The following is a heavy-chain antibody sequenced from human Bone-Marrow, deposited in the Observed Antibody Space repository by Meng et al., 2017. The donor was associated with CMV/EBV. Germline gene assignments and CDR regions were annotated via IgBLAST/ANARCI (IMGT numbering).Heavy chain of an antibody. J-gene: IGHJ4*02. Sequence: GGSLRLSCVVSGFIDNNYDMTWVRQAPGKGLEWVSIIYAGGTTYYADSVKGRFTISRDNSKNTLYLQMNSLRDEDTAVYYCAIEVELTESRDYWGQGTLVTVSS. D-gene: IGHD1-26*01. V-gene: IGHV3-66*02. CDR1: GFIDNNYD. CDR3: AIEVELTESRDY. CDR2: IYAGGTT.